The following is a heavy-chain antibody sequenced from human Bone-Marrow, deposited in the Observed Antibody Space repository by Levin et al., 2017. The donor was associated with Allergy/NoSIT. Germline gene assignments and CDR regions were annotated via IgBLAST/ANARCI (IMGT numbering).Heavy chain of an antibody. CDR2: ISWNSGSI. CDR1: GFTFDDYA. J-gene: IGHJ4*02. Sequence: AGGSLRLSCAASGFTFDDYAMHWVRQAPGKGLEWVSGISWNSGSIGYADSVKGRFTISRDNAKNSLYLQMNSLRAEDTALYYCAKSEDSSSWYSPIDYWGQGTLVTVSS. D-gene: IGHD6-13*01. V-gene: IGHV3-9*01. CDR3: AKSEDSSSWYSPIDY.